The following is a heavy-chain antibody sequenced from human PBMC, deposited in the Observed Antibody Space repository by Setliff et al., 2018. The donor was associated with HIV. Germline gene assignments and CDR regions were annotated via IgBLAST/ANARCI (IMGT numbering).Heavy chain of an antibody. V-gene: IGHV4-59*11. CDR1: GGSMNIHY. CDR3: ARRWFYHDVGNYPQTALDM. D-gene: IGHD3-22*01. CDR2: IYYSGST. J-gene: IGHJ3*02. Sequence: PSETLSLTCTVSGGSMNIHYWSWIRQPPGKGLEWIGSIYYSGSTNYNPSLKSRVTISVDTSKNQFSLKLSSVTAADTAIYFCARRWFYHDVGNYPQTALDMWGRGTLVTVS.